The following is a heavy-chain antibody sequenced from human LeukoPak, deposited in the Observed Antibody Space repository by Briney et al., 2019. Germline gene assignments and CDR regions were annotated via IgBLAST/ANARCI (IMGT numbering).Heavy chain of an antibody. V-gene: IGHV3-21*01. CDR1: GFTFSSYS. Sequence: GGSLRLSCAASGFTFSSYSMNWVRQAPGKGLEWVSSISSSSSYIYYADSVKGRFTISRDNSKNTLYLQMNSLRAEDTAVYYCARDRSVKVVPIISYGMDVWGQGTTVTVSS. CDR2: ISSSSSYI. D-gene: IGHD2-2*01. CDR3: ARDRSVKVVPIISYGMDV. J-gene: IGHJ6*02.